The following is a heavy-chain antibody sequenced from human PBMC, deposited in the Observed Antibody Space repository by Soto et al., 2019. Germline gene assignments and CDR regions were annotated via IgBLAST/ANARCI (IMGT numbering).Heavy chain of an antibody. CDR1: GCSISSGGYS. CDR2: IYHSGST. Sequence: PSETLSLTCAVSGCSISSGGYSWSWVRQPPGKGLEWIGYIYHSGSTYYNPSLKSRVTISVDRSKNQFSLKLSSVTAADTAVYYCAASGPYFLKQQPDWFDPWGQGTLVTVSS. D-gene: IGHD6-13*01. V-gene: IGHV4-30-2*02. J-gene: IGHJ5*02. CDR3: AASGPYFLKQQPDWFDP.